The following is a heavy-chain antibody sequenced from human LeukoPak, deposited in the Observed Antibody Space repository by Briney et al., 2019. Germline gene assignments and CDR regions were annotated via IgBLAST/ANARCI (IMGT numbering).Heavy chain of an antibody. V-gene: IGHV3-7*01. D-gene: IGHD4-17*01. CDR1: GCTFSSYW. CDR2: IRQGGSQK. CDR3: ARESGSVTSEVDFDY. Sequence: GGSLRLSCAASGCTFSSYWMSWVRQAPGKGLEWVATIRQGGSQKYYVDSVKGRFTISRDNATTSLYLQMNSLRAEDTAVYYCARESGSVTSEVDFDYWGQGTLVTVSS. J-gene: IGHJ4*02.